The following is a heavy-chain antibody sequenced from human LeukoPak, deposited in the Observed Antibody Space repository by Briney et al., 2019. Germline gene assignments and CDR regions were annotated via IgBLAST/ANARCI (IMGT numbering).Heavy chain of an antibody. J-gene: IGHJ6*02. V-gene: IGHV1-69*04. CDR1: GGTFSSYA. CDR3: ARDIAVYGGDYYYGMDV. CDR2: IIPILGIA. Sequence: GSSVKVSCKASGGTFSSYAISWVRQAPGQGLEWMGRIIPILGIANYAQKFQGRVTITADKSTSTAYMEPSSLRSEDTAVYYCARDIAVYGGDYYYGMDVWGQGTTVTVSS. D-gene: IGHD6-19*01.